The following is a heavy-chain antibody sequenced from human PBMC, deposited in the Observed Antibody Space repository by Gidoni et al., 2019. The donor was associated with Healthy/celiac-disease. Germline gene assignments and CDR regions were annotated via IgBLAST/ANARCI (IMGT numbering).Heavy chain of an antibody. CDR1: GGTFRSYA. CDR3: ASDPEGSTWYYYDSSGYSQFDY. V-gene: IGHV1-69*09. CDR2: IIPILGIA. J-gene: IGHJ4*02. D-gene: IGHD3-22*01. Sequence: QVQLVQSGAEVKKPGSSVKVSCKASGGTFRSYAISWVRQAPGQGLEWMGRIIPILGIANYAQKFQGRVTITADKSTSTAYMELSSLRSEDTAVYYCASDPEGSTWYYYDSSGYSQFDYWGQGTLVTVSS.